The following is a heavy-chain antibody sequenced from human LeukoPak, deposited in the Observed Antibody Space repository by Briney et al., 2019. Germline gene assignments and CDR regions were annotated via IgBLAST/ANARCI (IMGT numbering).Heavy chain of an antibody. J-gene: IGHJ5*02. CDR3: AKSRGRAPSNFDP. CDR1: GFTFSSYW. V-gene: IGHV3-74*01. CDR2: INTDGSST. Sequence: PGGSLRLSCAASGFTFSSYWMHWVRQAPGKGLVWVSRINTDGSSTNYADSVKGRFTISRDNSKNTLYLQMNSLRAEDTAVYYCAKSRGRAPSNFDPWGQGTLVTVSS.